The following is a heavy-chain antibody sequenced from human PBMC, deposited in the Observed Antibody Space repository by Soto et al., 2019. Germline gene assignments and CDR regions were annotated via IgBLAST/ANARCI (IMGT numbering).Heavy chain of an antibody. D-gene: IGHD3-10*01. Sequence: GGSLRLSCAASGFTFSSYWMHWVRQVPGKGLLWVSRIDEYGSTTNYADSVRGRFTISIDNARNTLYLEMNSLRAEDTALYYSTRDIGGKGAYSGPGTLVTVSS. CDR1: GFTFSSYW. CDR2: IDEYGSTT. CDR3: TRDIGGKGAY. V-gene: IGHV3-74*01. J-gene: IGHJ4*02.